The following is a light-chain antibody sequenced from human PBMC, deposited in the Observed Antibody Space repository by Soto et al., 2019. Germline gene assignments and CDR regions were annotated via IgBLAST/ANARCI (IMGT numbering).Light chain of an antibody. V-gene: IGKV3-20*01. CDR2: GAS. J-gene: IGKJ5*01. Sequence: EIVLTQSPGTLSLSPGERATLSCRASQSVSSTYLAWYQQKPGQAPRLLIYGASSRATGISDRFSGSGSGTDFTLTISRLEPEDFAVYYRQQYGSSPITFGQGTRLEIK. CDR3: QQYGSSPIT. CDR1: QSVSSTY.